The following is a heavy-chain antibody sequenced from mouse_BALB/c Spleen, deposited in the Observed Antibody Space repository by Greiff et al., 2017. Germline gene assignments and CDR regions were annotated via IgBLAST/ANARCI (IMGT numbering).Heavy chain of an antibody. J-gene: IGHJ2*01. Sequence: VQLQQPGAELVKPGASVKLSCKASGYTFTIYWMHWVKQRPGQGLEWIGEIDPSDSYTNYNQKFKGKATLTVDKSSSTAYMQLSSLTSEDSAVYYCARLGGYWGQGTTLTVSS. V-gene: IGHV1-69*02. CDR2: IDPSDSYT. CDR1: GYTFTIYW. CDR3: ARLGGY.